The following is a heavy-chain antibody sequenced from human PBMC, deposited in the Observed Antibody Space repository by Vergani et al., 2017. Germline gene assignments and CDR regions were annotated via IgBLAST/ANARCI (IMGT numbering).Heavy chain of an antibody. D-gene: IGHD3-10*02. V-gene: IGHV3-53*01. Sequence: EVQLVESGGGLVKPGGSLRLSCAASGFTFSNAWMSWVRQAPGKGLEWVSVIYSGGSTYYADSVKGRFTISRDNSKNTLYLQMNSLRAEDTAVYYCARAVSEYYVPGDAFDIWGQGTMVTVSS. J-gene: IGHJ3*02. CDR1: GFTFSNAW. CDR3: ARAVSEYYVPGDAFDI. CDR2: IYSGGST.